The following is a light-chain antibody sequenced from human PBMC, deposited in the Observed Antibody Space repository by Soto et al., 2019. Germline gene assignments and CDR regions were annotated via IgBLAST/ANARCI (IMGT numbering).Light chain of an antibody. CDR1: NSDVGSYNY. Sequence: QSALTQPASVSGSPGQSITISCTGTNSDVGSYNYVSWHQQHPGKAPKLMIYNVYDRPSGISSRFSGSKSGNTASLTISGLQTEDEADYYCSSYTSSSTLFGTGTKVTVL. V-gene: IGLV2-14*03. CDR3: SSYTSSSTL. J-gene: IGLJ1*01. CDR2: NVY.